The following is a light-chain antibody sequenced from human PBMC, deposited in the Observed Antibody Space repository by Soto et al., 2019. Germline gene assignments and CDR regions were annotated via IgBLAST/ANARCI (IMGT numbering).Light chain of an antibody. CDR3: CSYAGSYTYG. CDR2: DVS. CDR1: SSDVGGYNY. J-gene: IGLJ1*01. Sequence: QSVLTQPRSVSGSPGQSVTISCTGTSSDVGGYNYVSWYQQHPGKAPKLMIYDVSKRPSGVPDRFSGSKFGNTASLTISGLQAEDEADYYCCSYAGSYTYGFGTGTKV. V-gene: IGLV2-11*01.